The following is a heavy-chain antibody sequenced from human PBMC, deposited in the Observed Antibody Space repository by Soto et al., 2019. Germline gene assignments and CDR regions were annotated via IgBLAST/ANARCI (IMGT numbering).Heavy chain of an antibody. Sequence: WETLSLTCTVSGGSISSYYWSWIRQPPGKGLEWIGYIYYSGSTNFNPSLKSRVTISVDTSKNQFSLKLSSVTAADTAVYYCARGGYYSYYGMDVWGQGTTVTVSS. CDR1: GGSISSYY. CDR2: IYYSGST. CDR3: ARGGYYSYYGMDV. J-gene: IGHJ6*02. V-gene: IGHV4-59*12.